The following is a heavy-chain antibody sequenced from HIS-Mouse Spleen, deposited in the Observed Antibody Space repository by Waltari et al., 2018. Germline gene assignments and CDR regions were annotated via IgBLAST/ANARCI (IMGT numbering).Heavy chain of an antibody. V-gene: IGHV3-30*18. J-gene: IGHJ4*02. CDR1: GFTFSSYG. CDR2: ISYDGSNK. D-gene: IGHD1-26*01. CDR3: AKDTSGSYSDY. Sequence: QVQLVESGGGVVQPGRSRRLPCAASGFTFSSYGMHWVRQAPGKGLEWVAVISYDGSNKYYADSVKGRFTISRDNSKNTLYLQMNSLRAEDTAVYYCAKDTSGSYSDYWGQGTLVTVSS.